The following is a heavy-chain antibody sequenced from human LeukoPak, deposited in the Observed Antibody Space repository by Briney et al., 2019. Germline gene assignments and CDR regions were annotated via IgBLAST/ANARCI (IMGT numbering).Heavy chain of an antibody. V-gene: IGHV4-30-2*01. J-gene: IGHJ3*02. CDR1: GGSISSGGYS. Sequence: SETPSLTCAVSGGSISSGGYSWSCIPQPPGKGLEWIAYIYHSGSTYYNPSLKSRVTISVDRSKNQFSLKLSSVTAADTAVYYCARSRLNYYGSANHDAFDIWGQGTMVTVSS. CDR3: ARSRLNYYGSANHDAFDI. D-gene: IGHD3-10*01. CDR2: IYHSGST.